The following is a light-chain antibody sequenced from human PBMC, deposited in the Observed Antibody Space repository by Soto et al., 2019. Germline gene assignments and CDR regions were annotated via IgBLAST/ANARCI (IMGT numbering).Light chain of an antibody. V-gene: IGLV1-44*01. CDR2: SNN. CDR3: AAWDDSLNGHVV. Sequence: VLTQPPSASGTPGQRVTISCSGSSSNIGSNTVNWYQQLPGTAPKLLVYSNNQRPSGVPDRFSGSKSGTSASLAISGLQSEDEADYYCAAWDDSLNGHVVFGGGTKLTVL. J-gene: IGLJ2*01. CDR1: SSNIGSNT.